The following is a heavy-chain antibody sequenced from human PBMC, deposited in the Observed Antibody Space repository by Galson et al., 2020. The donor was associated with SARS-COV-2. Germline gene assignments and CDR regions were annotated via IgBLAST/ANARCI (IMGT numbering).Heavy chain of an antibody. CDR2: IYWDDDK. CDR1: GFSLSTSGVG. D-gene: IGHD1-26*01. V-gene: IGHV2-5*02. J-gene: IGHJ3*02. CDR3: AHCKGGWELLLGDAFEI. Sequence: SGPTLMQPTQPLTLTCTFSGFSLSTSGVGVRWIRQPPGKALEWLALIYWDDDKRYSPSLKRRLPITKDTSNNQVVLTMTNMDPVDTATYYCAHCKGGWELLLGDAFEIWCQGTMVTVSS.